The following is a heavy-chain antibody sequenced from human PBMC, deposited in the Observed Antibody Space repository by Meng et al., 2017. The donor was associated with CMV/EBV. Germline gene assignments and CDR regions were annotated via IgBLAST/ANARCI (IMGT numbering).Heavy chain of an antibody. CDR2: ISAYNGNT. V-gene: IGHV1-18*01. D-gene: IGHD2-15*01. Sequence: QVQLVQEGAEVKKPGDPVKVSCKASGYTCTSCGISWVRQARGQGLEWMGWISAYNGNTNYAQKLQGRVTMTTDTSTSTAYMELRSLRSDDTAVYYCARMEVGGGSCYSDYWGQGTLVTVSS. J-gene: IGHJ4*02. CDR1: GYTCTSCG. CDR3: ARMEVGGGSCYSDY.